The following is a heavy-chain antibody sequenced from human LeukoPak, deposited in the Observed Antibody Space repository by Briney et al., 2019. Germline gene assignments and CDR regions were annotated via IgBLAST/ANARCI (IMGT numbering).Heavy chain of an antibody. D-gene: IGHD1/OR15-1a*01. V-gene: IGHV3-15*01. Sequence: GGPLRLSCTASGFTFGDYAMSWVRQAPGKGLEWVGRIKSKTDDETTDYAAPVKGRFTISRDDSKNTLYLQMNSLKTEDTAIYYCVTDRWSGTTETWGQGTLVTVSS. CDR2: IKSKTDDETT. CDR3: VTDRWSGTTET. J-gene: IGHJ1*01. CDR1: GFTFGDYA.